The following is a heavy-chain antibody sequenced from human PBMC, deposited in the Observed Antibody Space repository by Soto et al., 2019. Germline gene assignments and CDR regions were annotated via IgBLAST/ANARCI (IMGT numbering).Heavy chain of an antibody. J-gene: IGHJ4*02. CDR1: GCTFTSYY. D-gene: IGHD5-12*01. CDR2: INPSGGST. CDR3: VRGATIWASYFDY. Sequence: QVQLVQSGAEVKKPGASVKVSCKASGCTFTSYYMHWVRQAPGQGIEWMGIINPSGGSTSYAQKFQGRVTMTRDTSTSTVYMELSSLRSEETAVYYCVRGATIWASYFDYWGLGTLVTVSS. V-gene: IGHV1-46*01.